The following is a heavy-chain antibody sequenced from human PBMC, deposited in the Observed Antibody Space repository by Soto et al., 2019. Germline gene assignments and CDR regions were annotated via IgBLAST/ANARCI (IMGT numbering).Heavy chain of an antibody. J-gene: IGHJ6*02. Sequence: ASVKVSCKASGYTFTSYYMHWVRQAPGQGLEWMGIINPSGGSTSYAQKFQGRVTMTRDTSTSTVYMELSSLRSEDTAVYYCAREEGQFGSYPGIAAAGQGAFLYFYGKGVWGPGATVTVSS. CDR3: AREEGQFGSYPGIAAAGQGAFLYFYGKGV. CDR2: INPSGGST. D-gene: IGHD6-13*01. V-gene: IGHV1-46*01. CDR1: GYTFTSYY.